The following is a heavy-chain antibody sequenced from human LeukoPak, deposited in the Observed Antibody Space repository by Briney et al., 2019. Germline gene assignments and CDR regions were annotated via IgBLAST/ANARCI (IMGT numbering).Heavy chain of an antibody. D-gene: IGHD2-15*01. CDR1: GFTFSGYW. J-gene: IGHJ4*02. V-gene: IGHV3-7*01. CDR2: IKQDESEK. CDR3: ARFGMDAAIGY. Sequence: GGSLRLSCAASGFTFSGYWMGWVRQAPGRGLEWVATIKQDESEKTYVDSVEGRFTSSRDNAKSSLFLQMDSLRAEDTAVYYCARFGMDAAIGYWGQGTLVTVSS.